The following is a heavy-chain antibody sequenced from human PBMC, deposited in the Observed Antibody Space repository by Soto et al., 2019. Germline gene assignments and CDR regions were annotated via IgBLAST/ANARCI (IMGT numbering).Heavy chain of an antibody. J-gene: IGHJ6*02. Sequence: QPGGSLRLSCAASAFTFSSYGMHWVRQAPGKGLEWVAVISYDGSNKYYADSVKGRFTISRDNSKNTLYLQMNSLRAEDTAVYYCARDDFWSGYYPLDYYYGMDVWGQGTTVTVSS. D-gene: IGHD3-3*01. V-gene: IGHV3-30*03. CDR1: AFTFSSYG. CDR3: ARDDFWSGYYPLDYYYGMDV. CDR2: ISYDGSNK.